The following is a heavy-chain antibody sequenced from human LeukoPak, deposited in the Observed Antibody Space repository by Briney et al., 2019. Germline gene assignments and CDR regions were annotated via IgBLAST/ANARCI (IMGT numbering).Heavy chain of an antibody. V-gene: IGHV4-30-2*01. CDR1: GDSINNDDYS. J-gene: IGHJ4*02. CDR3: ARALSSGYDFSYFDY. D-gene: IGHD5-12*01. Sequence: SETLSLTCAVSGDSINNDDYSWSWIRQPPGKGLEWIGYIYHTGSTYYNPSLKSRVTMSVDRSKNQFSLNLSSVTAADTAVYYCARALSSGYDFSYFDYWGQGTLVTVSS. CDR2: IYHTGST.